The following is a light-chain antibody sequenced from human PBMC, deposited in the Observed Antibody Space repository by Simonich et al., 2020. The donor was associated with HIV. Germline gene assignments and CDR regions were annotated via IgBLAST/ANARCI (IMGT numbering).Light chain of an antibody. CDR1: QSVSSSY. V-gene: IGKV3-20*01. CDR3: QQYGSSWT. Sequence: EIVLTQSPGTMSLSTGERDTLSCRTSQSVSSSYLAWYQQKPGQAPRLLIYGSSNSASGIPDRFSGSGSGTGFTLTINRLEPEDFAVYYCQQYGSSWTFGQGTKVEIK. CDR2: GSS. J-gene: IGKJ1*01.